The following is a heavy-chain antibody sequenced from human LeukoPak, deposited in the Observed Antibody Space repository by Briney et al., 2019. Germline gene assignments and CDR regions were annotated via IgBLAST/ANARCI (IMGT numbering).Heavy chain of an antibody. V-gene: IGHV3-30*18. J-gene: IGHJ4*02. Sequence: GGSLRLSCAASGFTFSSYGMHWVRQAPGKGLEWVAVISYDGSNKYYADSVKGRFTISRDNSKNTLYLQMNSLRAEDTAVYYCAKVSGGSYYDPIDYWGQGTLVTVSS. CDR1: GFTFSSYG. CDR2: ISYDGSNK. CDR3: AKVSGGSYYDPIDY. D-gene: IGHD1-26*01.